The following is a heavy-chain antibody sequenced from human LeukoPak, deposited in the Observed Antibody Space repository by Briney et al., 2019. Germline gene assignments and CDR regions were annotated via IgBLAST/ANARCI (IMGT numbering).Heavy chain of an antibody. D-gene: IGHD5-12*01. CDR2: INPNSGGT. J-gene: IGHJ4*02. Sequence: ASVKVSCKASGYTFTGYYMHWVRQAPGQGLEWMGWINPNSGGTNYAQKFQGRVTMTRDTSISTAYMELSRLRSDDTAVCYCARLPDVDIVATIDYWGQGTLVTVSS. CDR1: GYTFTGYY. CDR3: ARLPDVDIVATIDY. V-gene: IGHV1-2*02.